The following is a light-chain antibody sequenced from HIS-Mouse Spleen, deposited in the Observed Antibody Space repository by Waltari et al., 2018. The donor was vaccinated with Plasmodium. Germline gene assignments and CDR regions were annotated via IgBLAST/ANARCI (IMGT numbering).Light chain of an antibody. Sequence: AIRRTHSPSSFSSPTGDGVTITFRASQGISSYLAWYQQKPGKAPKLLIYAASTLQSGVPSRFSGSGSGTDFTLTISCLQSEDFATYYCQQYYSYPLTFGGGTKVEIK. CDR1: QGISSY. CDR3: QQYYSYPLT. V-gene: IGKV1-8*01. CDR2: AAS. J-gene: IGKJ4*01.